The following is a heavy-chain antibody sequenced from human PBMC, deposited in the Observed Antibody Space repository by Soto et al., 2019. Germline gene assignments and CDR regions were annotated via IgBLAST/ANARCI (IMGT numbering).Heavy chain of an antibody. J-gene: IGHJ4*02. CDR3: VRLMGSQPNYYDSPPPIDY. CDR2: IYPGDSDT. D-gene: IGHD3-22*01. Sequence: PGESLKISCKGSGYSFTSYWIGWVRQMPGKGLEWMGIIYPGDSDTRYSPSFQGQVTISADKSISTAYLQWSSLKASDTAMYYCVRLMGSQPNYYDSPPPIDYWVQGTLVTVSS. V-gene: IGHV5-51*01. CDR1: GYSFTSYW.